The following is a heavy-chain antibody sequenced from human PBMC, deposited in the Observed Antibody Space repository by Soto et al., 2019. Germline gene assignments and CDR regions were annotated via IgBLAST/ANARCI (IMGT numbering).Heavy chain of an antibody. V-gene: IGHV4-61*01. Sequence: SETLSLTCTVSGGSVSSGSYYWSWIRQPPGKGLEWIGYIYYSGSTNYNPSLKSRVTISVDTSKNQFSLKLSSVTAADTAVYYCARDKDIVGDTFSYYSGMDVWGQGTTVTVSS. J-gene: IGHJ6*02. D-gene: IGHD1-26*01. CDR2: IYYSGST. CDR1: GGSVSSGSYY. CDR3: ARDKDIVGDTFSYYSGMDV.